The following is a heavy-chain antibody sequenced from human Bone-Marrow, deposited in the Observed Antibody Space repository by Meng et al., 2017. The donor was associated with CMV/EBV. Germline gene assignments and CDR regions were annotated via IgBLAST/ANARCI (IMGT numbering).Heavy chain of an antibody. V-gene: IGHV1-18*01. CDR1: GYTFTSYG. CDR3: ARDPHSGTYYPDAFDI. D-gene: IGHD1-26*01. Sequence: ASVKVSCKASGYTFTSYGISWVRQAPGQGLEWMGWISAYNGNTNYAQKLQGRVTMTTDTSTSTAYMELRSLRSDDTAVYYCARDPHSGTYYPDAFDIWGQGTMVTVSS. J-gene: IGHJ3*02. CDR2: ISAYNGNT.